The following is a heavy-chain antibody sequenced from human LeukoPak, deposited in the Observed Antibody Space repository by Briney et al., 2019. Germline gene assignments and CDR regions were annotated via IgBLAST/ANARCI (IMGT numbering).Heavy chain of an antibody. Sequence: SVKVSCKASGGTFSSYAISWVRQAPGQGLEWMGGIIPIFGTTNYAQKFQGRVTITADKSTSTAYMELSSLRSEDTAVYYCAREVELLIDPWGQGTLVTVPS. V-gene: IGHV1-69*06. CDR1: GGTFSSYA. CDR3: AREVELLIDP. D-gene: IGHD1-7*01. CDR2: IIPIFGTT. J-gene: IGHJ5*02.